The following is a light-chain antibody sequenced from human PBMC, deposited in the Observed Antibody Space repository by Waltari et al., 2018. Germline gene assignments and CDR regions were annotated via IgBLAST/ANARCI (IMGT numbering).Light chain of an antibody. Sequence: DIQMTQSPSTLSASVGDRVTIPCRASQSISSWLAWYQQKPGKAPKLLSYKASSLESGVPSRFSGSGSGTEFTLTISSLQPDDFATYYCQQYNSYSFGQGTKVEIK. V-gene: IGKV1-5*03. CDR2: KAS. J-gene: IGKJ1*01. CDR3: QQYNSYS. CDR1: QSISSW.